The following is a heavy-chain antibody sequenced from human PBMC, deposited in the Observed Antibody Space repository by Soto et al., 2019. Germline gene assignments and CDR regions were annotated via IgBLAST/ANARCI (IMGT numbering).Heavy chain of an antibody. V-gene: IGHV1-18*01. J-gene: IGHJ4*02. D-gene: IGHD3-16*01. CDR3: ARVEAYDYVWGSYGDY. CDR1: GYTFTSYG. CDR2: ISAYNGNT. Sequence: QVQLVQSGAEVKKPGASVKVSCKASGYTFTSYGISWVRQAPGQGLEWMGWISAYNGNTNYAQKLQGRVTMTTDTSTSTGYMELRSLRSDDTAVYYCARVEAYDYVWGSYGDYWGQGTLVTVSS.